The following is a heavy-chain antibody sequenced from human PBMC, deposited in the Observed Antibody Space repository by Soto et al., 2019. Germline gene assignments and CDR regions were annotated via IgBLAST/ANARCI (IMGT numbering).Heavy chain of an antibody. CDR2: MNPDSGDT. D-gene: IGHD3-3*01. CDR1: GYTFTNYD. V-gene: IGHV1-8*01. Sequence: ASVKVSCKASGYTFTNYDINWVRQATGQGLEWMGWMNPDSGDTRYVQKFQGRVTMTRDTSISTAYMELTSLRSEDTAVYYCARGLGDGYKLFECWGQGTLVTVSS. J-gene: IGHJ4*02. CDR3: ARGLGDGYKLFEC.